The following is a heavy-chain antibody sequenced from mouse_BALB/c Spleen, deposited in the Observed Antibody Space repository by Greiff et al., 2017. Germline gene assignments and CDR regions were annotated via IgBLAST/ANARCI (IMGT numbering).Heavy chain of an antibody. D-gene: IGHD4-1*01. Sequence: QVQLQQPGAELVKPGASVKLSCTASGYTFTSYWMHWVKQRPGQGLEWIGEINPSNGRTNYNEKFKRKATLTVDNSSSTAYMQLSSLTSEDSAVYYCAQTGTGDYAMDYWGQGTSVTVAS. CDR1: GYTFTSYW. J-gene: IGHJ4*01. V-gene: IGHV1S81*02. CDR2: INPSNGRT. CDR3: AQTGTGDYAMDY.